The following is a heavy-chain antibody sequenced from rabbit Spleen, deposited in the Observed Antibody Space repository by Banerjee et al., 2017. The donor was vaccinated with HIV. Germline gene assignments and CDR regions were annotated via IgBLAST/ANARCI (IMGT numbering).Heavy chain of an antibody. CDR2: IYVGSGGGT. Sequence: QEQLVEYGGDLVQPEGSLTLTCKASGLDFSSSYWICWVRQAPGKGLEWIACIYVGSGGGTKYASWAKGRFTISKTSSTTVTLQMTSLTAADTATYFCARDLADAIGWNFKWWGPGTLVTVS. CDR1: GLDFSSSYW. V-gene: IGHV1S45*01. J-gene: IGHJ4*01. CDR3: ARDLADAIGWNFKW. D-gene: IGHD4-1*01.